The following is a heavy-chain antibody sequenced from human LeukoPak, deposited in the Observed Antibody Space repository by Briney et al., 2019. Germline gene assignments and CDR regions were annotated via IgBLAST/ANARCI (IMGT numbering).Heavy chain of an antibody. CDR3: AREGYSYGYLGY. CDR1: GGSFSGYY. J-gene: IGHJ4*02. Sequence: SETLSLTCAVYGGSFSGYYWSWIRQPPGKGLEWIGEINHSGSTNYNPSLKSRVTISVDTSKNQFSLKLNSETAADTAVYYCAREGYSYGYLGYWGQGTLVTVSS. D-gene: IGHD5-18*01. V-gene: IGHV4-34*01. CDR2: INHSGST.